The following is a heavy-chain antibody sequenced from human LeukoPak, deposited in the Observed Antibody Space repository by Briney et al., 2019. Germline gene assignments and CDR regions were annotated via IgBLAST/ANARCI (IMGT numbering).Heavy chain of an antibody. CDR2: IKQDGSEK. V-gene: IGHV3-7*01. CDR1: GFTFSSYT. Sequence: GGSLRLSCAASGFTFSSYTMKWVRQAPGKGLEWAANIKQDGSEKYYVDSVKGRFTISRDNAKNSLYLQMNSLRAEDTAVYYCARAGGGIYYFDYWGQGTLVTVSS. CDR3: ARAGGGIYYFDY. D-gene: IGHD2-15*01. J-gene: IGHJ4*02.